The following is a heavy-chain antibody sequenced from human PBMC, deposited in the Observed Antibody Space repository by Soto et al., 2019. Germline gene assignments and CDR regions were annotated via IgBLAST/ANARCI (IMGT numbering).Heavy chain of an antibody. CDR3: ARAYGGNFNWFDP. CDR2: INLNGGST. CDR1: GDTFTSYY. V-gene: IGHV1-46*01. D-gene: IGHD2-21*01. Sequence: QVQLVQSGAEVKKPGASVKVSCKASGDTFTSYYMHWVRLAPRQGLEWMGIINLNGGSTNYAHKFRGRVTMTRDTSTSTVFMELSSLRSEDTAVYYCARAYGGNFNWFDPWGQGTLVAVSS. J-gene: IGHJ5*02.